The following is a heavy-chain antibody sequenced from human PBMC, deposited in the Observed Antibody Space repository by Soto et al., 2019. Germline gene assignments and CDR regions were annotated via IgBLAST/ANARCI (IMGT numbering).Heavy chain of an antibody. CDR2: IYSGGST. CDR3: ARDRYTYYGMDV. J-gene: IGHJ6*02. V-gene: IGHV3-53*01. CDR1: GFTVSSNY. Sequence: GSLRLSCAASGFTVSSNYMSWVRQAPGKGLEWVSVIYSGGSTYYADSVKGRFTISRDNSKNTLYLQMNSLRAEDTAVYYCARDRYTYYGMDVWGQGTKVTVAS. D-gene: IGHD5-18*01.